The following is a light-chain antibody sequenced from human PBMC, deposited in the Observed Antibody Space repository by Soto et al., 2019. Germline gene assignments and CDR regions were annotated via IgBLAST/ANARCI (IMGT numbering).Light chain of an antibody. Sequence: EIVLTQSPATLSLSPGERATLSCRASQGVSSFLAWCQRKPGQAPRLLIYDAPNRATGIPARFSGSGPRTYFTLTISSLEPEDFALYYCQYRSNWHGLTVGGGTKVEIK. CDR1: QGVSSF. CDR2: DAP. J-gene: IGKJ4*01. V-gene: IGKV3D-11*01. CDR3: QYRSNWHGLT.